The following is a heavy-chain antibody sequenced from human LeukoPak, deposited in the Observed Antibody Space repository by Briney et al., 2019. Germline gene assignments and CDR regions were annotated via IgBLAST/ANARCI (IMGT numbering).Heavy chain of an antibody. CDR2: ISSSSGTI. Sequence: GGSLRLSCAASGFTFNSYSMNWVRQAPGKGLEWVSYISSSSGTIYYADSVKGRFTISRDNAKNSLYLEMNSLRAEDTAVYYCARSPSDGYYYDHWGQGTLVTVSS. CDR1: GFTFNSYS. CDR3: ARSPSDGYYYDH. D-gene: IGHD2-15*01. V-gene: IGHV3-48*01. J-gene: IGHJ4*02.